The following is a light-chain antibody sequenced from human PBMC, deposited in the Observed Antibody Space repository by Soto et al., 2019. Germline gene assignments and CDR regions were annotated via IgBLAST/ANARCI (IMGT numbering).Light chain of an antibody. Sequence: QSVLTQPASVSGSPGQSITISCTGTSSDVGGYNYVSWYQHHPGKAPKLMIYDVTNRPSGVSNRFSGSKSGNTASLTISGLQAEDEADYYCSSYSSSSTLVFGGRTKVTVL. V-gene: IGLV2-14*03. CDR1: SSDVGGYNY. CDR2: DVT. CDR3: SSYSSSSTLV. J-gene: IGLJ2*01.